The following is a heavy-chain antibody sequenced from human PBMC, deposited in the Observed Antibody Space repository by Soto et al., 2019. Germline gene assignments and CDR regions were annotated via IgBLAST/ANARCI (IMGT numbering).Heavy chain of an antibody. J-gene: IGHJ6*02. V-gene: IGHV3-33*01. D-gene: IGHD6-19*01. CDR3: AREPNSGWAYYYYGMDV. Sequence: QVQLVESGGGVIQPGRSLRLSCAASGFTFSSYGMHWVRQAPGKGLEWVAVIWYDGSNKYYADSVKGRFTISRDNSKNTLYLQMNSLRAEDTAVYYCAREPNSGWAYYYYGMDVWGQGTTVTVSS. CDR2: IWYDGSNK. CDR1: GFTFSSYG.